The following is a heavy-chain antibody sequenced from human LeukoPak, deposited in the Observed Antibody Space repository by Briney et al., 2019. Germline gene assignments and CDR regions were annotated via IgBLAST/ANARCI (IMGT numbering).Heavy chain of an antibody. CDR2: MNPNSGNT. D-gene: IGHD3-3*01. CDR1: GGTFSGYD. Sequence: ASVKVSCKASGGTFSGYDINWVRQATGQGLEWMGWMNPNSGNTGYAQKFQGRVTMTRNTSISTAYMELSSLRSEDTAVYYCARGKGGGQIFGVALGYWGQGTLVTVSS. V-gene: IGHV1-8*02. J-gene: IGHJ4*02. CDR3: ARGKGGGQIFGVALGY.